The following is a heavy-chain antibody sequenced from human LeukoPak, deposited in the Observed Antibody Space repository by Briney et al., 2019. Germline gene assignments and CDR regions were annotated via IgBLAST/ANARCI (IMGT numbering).Heavy chain of an antibody. CDR2: ISGNSANT. J-gene: IGHJ4*02. D-gene: IGHD3-10*01. Sequence: GGSLRLSCAASEFTFSNYAMTWVRQAPGKGLEWASSISGNSANTYYADSVKGRFTVSRANSKNILYLQMNSLRVEDTAVYFCAKGVRLWFAFYFDYWGQGTLATVSS. CDR3: AKGVRLWFAFYFDY. V-gene: IGHV3-23*01. CDR1: EFTFSNYA.